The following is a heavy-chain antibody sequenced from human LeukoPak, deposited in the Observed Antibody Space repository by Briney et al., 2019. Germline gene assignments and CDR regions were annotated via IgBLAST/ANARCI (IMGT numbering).Heavy chain of an antibody. D-gene: IGHD2-8*01. CDR3: ARDRDTYCTNGVCYGNGRWFDP. Sequence: EASETLSLTCTVSGGSISSYYWSWIRQPPGKGLEWIGYIYYSGSTYYNPSLKSRVTISVDTSKNQFSLKLSSVTAADTAVYYCARDRDTYCTNGVCYGNGRWFDPWGQGTLVTVSS. CDR1: GGSISSYY. CDR2: IYYSGST. V-gene: IGHV4-59*12. J-gene: IGHJ5*02.